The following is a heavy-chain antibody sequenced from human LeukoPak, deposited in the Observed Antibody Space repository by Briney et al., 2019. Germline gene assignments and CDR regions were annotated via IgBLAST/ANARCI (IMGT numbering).Heavy chain of an antibody. CDR3: ARRGMVRGVINPPFDY. CDR1: GFTFSSYW. Sequence: GGSLRLSCAASGFTFSSYWMSWVRQAPGKGLEWVSYISSSGSTIYYADSVKGRFTISRDDAKNSLSLQMNSLRAEDTAVYHCARRGMVRGVINPPFDYWGQGVLVTVSS. V-gene: IGHV3-48*04. CDR2: ISSSGSTI. D-gene: IGHD3-10*01. J-gene: IGHJ4*02.